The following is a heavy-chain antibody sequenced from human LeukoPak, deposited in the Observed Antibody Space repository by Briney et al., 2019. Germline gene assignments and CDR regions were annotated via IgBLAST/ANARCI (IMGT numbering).Heavy chain of an antibody. CDR3: ARVAYYDSGSYSHDY. V-gene: IGHV4-39*01. D-gene: IGHD3-10*01. J-gene: IGHJ4*02. CDR1: GGSVSSSSYY. CDR2: IYYSGST. Sequence: PSETLSLTCTVSGGSVSSSSYYWGWIRQPPGRGLEWIGSIYYSGSTYNNPSLRSRVTISVGTSKNQFSLRLSSVTAADTALYYCARVAYYDSGSYSHDYWGQGTLVTVSS.